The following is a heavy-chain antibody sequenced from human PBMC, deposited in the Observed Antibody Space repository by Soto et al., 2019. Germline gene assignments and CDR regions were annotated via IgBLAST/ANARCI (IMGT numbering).Heavy chain of an antibody. CDR1: GVTFKDYG. CDR3: ARDGWGSNWYFDL. Sequence: GGSLRLSCGAPGVTFKDYGMHWVRQAPGKGLEWVAVISYDGKQTYYADSVKGRFTISKDKSKRTLFLQMNSLRVDDTAVYYCARDGWGSNWYFDLWGRGTLVTV. CDR2: ISYDGKQT. D-gene: IGHD3-16*01. V-gene: IGHV3-30*03. J-gene: IGHJ2*01.